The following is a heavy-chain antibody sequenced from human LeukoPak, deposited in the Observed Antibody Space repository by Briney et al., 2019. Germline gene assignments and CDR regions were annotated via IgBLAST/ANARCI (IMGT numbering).Heavy chain of an antibody. V-gene: IGHV5-51*01. CDR3: ARRNNWNLDY. D-gene: IGHD1-20*01. CDR2: IYPGDSDT. Sequence: ASVKVSCKASGYTFTGYYMHWVRQAPGQGLEWMGIIYPGDSDTRYSPSFQGQVTISADKSISTAYLQWSSLKASDTAMYYCARRNNWNLDYWGQGTLVTVSS. J-gene: IGHJ4*02. CDR1: GYTFTGYY.